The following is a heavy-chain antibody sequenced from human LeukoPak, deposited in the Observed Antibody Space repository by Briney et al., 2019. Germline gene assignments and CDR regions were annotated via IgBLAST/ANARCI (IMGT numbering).Heavy chain of an antibody. V-gene: IGHV3-48*03. J-gene: IGHJ6*03. Sequence: GGSLRLSCAASGFTFSSYEMNWVRQAPGKGLEWVSYISSSGSTKYHAVSVKGRFTISRDNAKNSLYLQVSSLRAEDTAVYYCAREGFDDGDSHRGLTGYMDVWGKGTTVTVSS. CDR3: AREGFDDGDSHRGLTGYMDV. D-gene: IGHD4-17*01. CDR1: GFTFSSYE. CDR2: ISSSGSTK.